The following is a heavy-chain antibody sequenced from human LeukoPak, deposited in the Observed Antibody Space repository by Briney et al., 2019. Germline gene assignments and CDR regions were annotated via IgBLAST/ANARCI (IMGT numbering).Heavy chain of an antibody. CDR1: GGSISSGGYS. J-gene: IGHJ3*02. CDR2: IYHSGST. D-gene: IGHD5-24*01. Sequence: SQTLSLTCAVSGGSISSGGYSWSWIRQPPGKGLEWIGYIYHSGSTYYNPSLKSRVTISVDRSKNQFSLKLSSVTAADTAVYYCARERCGIDAFDIWGQGTMVTVSS. CDR3: ARERCGIDAFDI. V-gene: IGHV4-30-2*01.